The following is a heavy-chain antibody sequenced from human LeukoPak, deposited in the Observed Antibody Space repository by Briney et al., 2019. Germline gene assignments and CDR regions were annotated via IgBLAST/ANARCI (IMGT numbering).Heavy chain of an antibody. J-gene: IGHJ6*03. D-gene: IGHD4-17*01. CDR1: GGSFSGYY. CDR3: ARGGGDYYYYYYMDV. Sequence: PSETLSLTCAVYGGSFSGYYWSWIRQPLGQGLEGIGEINHSGSTNYNPSLKSRVTISVDTSKNQFSLKLSSVTAADTAVYYCARGGGDYYYYYYMDVWGKGTTVTISS. V-gene: IGHV4-34*01. CDR2: INHSGST.